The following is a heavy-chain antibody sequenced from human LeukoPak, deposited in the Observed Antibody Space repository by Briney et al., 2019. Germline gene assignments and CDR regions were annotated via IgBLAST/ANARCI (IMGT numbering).Heavy chain of an antibody. Sequence: GGSPRLSCAASGFTFSSYDMHWVRQATGKGLEWVSAIGTAGDTYYPGSVKGRFTISRENAKNSLYLQMNSLRAGDTAVYYCAKDRDTPGYFDYWGQGTLVTVSS. V-gene: IGHV3-13*01. J-gene: IGHJ4*02. CDR3: AKDRDTPGYFDY. D-gene: IGHD2-15*01. CDR1: GFTFSSYD. CDR2: IGTAGDT.